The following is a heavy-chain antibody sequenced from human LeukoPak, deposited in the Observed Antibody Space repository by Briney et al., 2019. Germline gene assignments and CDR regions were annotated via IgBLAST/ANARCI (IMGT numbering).Heavy chain of an antibody. Sequence: GGSLRLSCAASGFTFSNYPMHWVRQAPGKGLEWVAVVSDDGNNIYYADSVKGRFTISRDNSKNTLYLQTNSLRAEGTALYYCVRDRDSTGYYDYWGQGTLVTVSS. J-gene: IGHJ4*02. CDR2: VSDDGNNI. V-gene: IGHV3-30*04. D-gene: IGHD3-22*01. CDR3: VRDRDSTGYYDY. CDR1: GFTFSNYP.